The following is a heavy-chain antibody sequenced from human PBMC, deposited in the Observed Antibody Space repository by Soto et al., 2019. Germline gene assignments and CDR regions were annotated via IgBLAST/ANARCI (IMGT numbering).Heavy chain of an antibody. Sequence: QVQLVQSGAEVKKPGASVKVSCKASGYTFTSYDINWVRQATGQGLEWMGWMNPNSGNTGYAQKFQGRVTMTRNTSXXTXXXXXXSXRXEDTAVYYCARGNRGGTDYWGQGTLVTVSS. CDR2: MNPNSGNT. J-gene: IGHJ4*02. CDR3: ARGNRGGTDY. CDR1: GYTFTSYD. V-gene: IGHV1-8*01. D-gene: IGHD3-10*01.